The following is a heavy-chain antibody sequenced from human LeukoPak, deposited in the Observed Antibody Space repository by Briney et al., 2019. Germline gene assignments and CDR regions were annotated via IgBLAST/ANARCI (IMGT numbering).Heavy chain of an antibody. CDR3: VRATWFGELFWFDP. CDR2: IYSGGST. V-gene: IGHV3-53*01. D-gene: IGHD3-10*01. CDR1: GFTVSGNY. J-gene: IGHJ5*02. Sequence: GGSLRLSCAASGFTVSGNYMSWVRQAPGKGLEWVSVIYSGGSTYYADSVKGRFTISRDNSKNTLYLQMNSLRAEDTAVYYCVRATWFGELFWFDPWGQGTLVTVSS.